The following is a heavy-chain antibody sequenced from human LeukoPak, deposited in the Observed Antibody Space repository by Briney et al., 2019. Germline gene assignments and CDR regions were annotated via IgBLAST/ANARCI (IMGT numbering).Heavy chain of an antibody. D-gene: IGHD6-13*01. J-gene: IGHJ3*02. Sequence: GGSLRLSCAASGFTFSTSGFTFRIYWMHWLRQAPGKGLEWVSRINDDGSIKDYAESVKGRFTISRDNARNTLYLQMNSLGVDDTPVYYCVRAYSSTWRNAFDIWGRGTTVTVSS. CDR1: GFTFSTSGFTFRIYW. CDR2: INDDGSIK. V-gene: IGHV3-74*01. CDR3: VRAYSSTWRNAFDI.